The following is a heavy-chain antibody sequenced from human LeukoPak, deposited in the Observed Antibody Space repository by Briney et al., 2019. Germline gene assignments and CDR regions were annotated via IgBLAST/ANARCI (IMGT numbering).Heavy chain of an antibody. CDR1: GGSFSGYY. V-gene: IGHV4-34*01. CDR3: ARASDILT. Sequence: SETLSLTCAVYGGSFSGYYWSWIRQPPGKGLEWIGEINHSGSTNYNPSLKSRVTISVDTSKNQFSLKLSSVTAADTAVYYCARASDILTWGQGTLVTVSS. D-gene: IGHD3-9*01. CDR2: INHSGST. J-gene: IGHJ4*02.